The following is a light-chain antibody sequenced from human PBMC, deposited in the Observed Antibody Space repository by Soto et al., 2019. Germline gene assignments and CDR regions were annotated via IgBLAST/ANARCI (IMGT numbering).Light chain of an antibody. CDR1: QSVSSN. CDR3: QQYGSSGT. V-gene: IGKV3-20*01. CDR2: GAS. Sequence: EIVRTQSPATLSVSPGERATLSCRASQSVSSNLAWYQQKPGQAPRLLIYGASTRATGIPDRFSGSGSGTDFTLTISRLEPEDFAVYYCQQYGSSGTCGQGTKVDI. J-gene: IGKJ1*01.